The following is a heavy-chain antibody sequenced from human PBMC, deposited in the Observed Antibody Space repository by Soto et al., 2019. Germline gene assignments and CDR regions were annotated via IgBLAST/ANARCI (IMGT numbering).Heavy chain of an antibody. J-gene: IGHJ4*02. Sequence: EVQLVESGGGSVKPGGSLRLSCAPSGFTISKAWMTWVRQAPGKGLEWVGRIKSKADGGTIDYAAPVKGRFTISRDDSKNTLYLQMNSLKTEDTALYSCTAAYSYSSSLDFDYWGQGALVCVSS. V-gene: IGHV3-15*01. CDR1: GFTISKAW. D-gene: IGHD6-19*01. CDR2: IKSKADGGTI. CDR3: TAAYSYSSSLDFDY.